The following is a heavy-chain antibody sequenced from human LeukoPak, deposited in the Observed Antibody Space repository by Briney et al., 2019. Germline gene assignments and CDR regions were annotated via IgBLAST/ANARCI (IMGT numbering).Heavy chain of an antibody. CDR1: GFTFSSYS. J-gene: IGHJ4*02. CDR2: ISSSSSYI. CDR3: ARVTIFGVVAFDY. V-gene: IGHV3-21*01. Sequence: GGSPRLSCAASGFTFSSYSMNWVRQAPGKGLEWVSSISSSSSYIYYADSVKGRFTISRDNAKNSLYLQMNSLRAEDTAVYYCARVTIFGVVAFDYWGQGTLVTVSS. D-gene: IGHD3-3*01.